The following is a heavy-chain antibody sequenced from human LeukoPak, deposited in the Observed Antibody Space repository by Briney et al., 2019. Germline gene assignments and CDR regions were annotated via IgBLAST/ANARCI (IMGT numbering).Heavy chain of an antibody. CDR3: ASFITMVRGDHSDY. V-gene: IGHV4-31*03. CDR1: GGSISSGGYY. D-gene: IGHD3-10*01. CDR2: IYYSGST. Sequence: SETLSLTCSVSGGSISSGGYYWSWIRQHPGKGLEWIGYIYYSGSTYYNPSLKSRVTISVDTSKNQFSLKLSSVTAADTAVYYCASFITMVRGDHSDYWGQGTLVTVSS. J-gene: IGHJ4*02.